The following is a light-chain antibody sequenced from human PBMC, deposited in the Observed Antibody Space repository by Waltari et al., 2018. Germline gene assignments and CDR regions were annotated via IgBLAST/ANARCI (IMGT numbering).Light chain of an antibody. CDR1: QSLLQSNGYKY. CDR3: MQGLQTPT. V-gene: IGKV2-28*01. Sequence: DIVMTQSTLSLAVTPGEPASISCRSSQSLLQSNGYKYLDWYLQKPGQSPQLLIYLGSNRASGVPDRFSGSGSGTDFTLKISRVEAEDVGIYFCMQGLQTPTFGQGTRLEIK. CDR2: LGS. J-gene: IGKJ5*01.